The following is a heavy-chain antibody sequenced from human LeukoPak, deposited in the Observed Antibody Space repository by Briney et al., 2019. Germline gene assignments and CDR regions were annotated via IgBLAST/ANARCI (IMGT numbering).Heavy chain of an antibody. Sequence: GGSLRLSCAASGFTFSDYYMSWIRQAPGRGLEWVSVLYSGGTTYYVDSVKGRFTISRDNSKNTLYLQMNSLRAEDTAVYYCARDCISTSCTDAFDIWGQGTMVTVSS. CDR2: LYSGGTT. CDR3: ARDCISTSCTDAFDI. CDR1: GFTFSDYY. J-gene: IGHJ3*02. V-gene: IGHV3-66*01. D-gene: IGHD2-2*01.